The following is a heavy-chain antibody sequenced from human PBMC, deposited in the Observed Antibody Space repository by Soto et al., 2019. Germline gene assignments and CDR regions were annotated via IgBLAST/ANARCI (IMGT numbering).Heavy chain of an antibody. D-gene: IGHD1-1*01. Sequence: GGSLRLSCAASGFTFSSYAMSWVRQAPGKGLEWVSAISGSGGSAYYADSVKGRFTISRDNSKNTLYLQMNSLRAEDTAIYYCAKVATGFDAFDIWGQGTMVTVSS. CDR2: ISGSGGSA. J-gene: IGHJ3*02. CDR3: AKVATGFDAFDI. CDR1: GFTFSSYA. V-gene: IGHV3-23*01.